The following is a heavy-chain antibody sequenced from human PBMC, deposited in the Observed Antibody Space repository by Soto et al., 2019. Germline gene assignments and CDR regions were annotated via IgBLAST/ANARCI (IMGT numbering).Heavy chain of an antibody. V-gene: IGHV1-46*03. CDR3: ARDPNIVVLPAANWFDP. CDR1: GYSFTSYY. D-gene: IGHD2-2*01. Sequence: ASVKVSCKASGYSFTSYYIHWVRQAPGQGLEWMGMINPSGGSTTYAQKFQGRVTMTRDTSTSTVYMELSSLRSDDTAVYYCARDPNIVVLPAANWFDPWGQGTQVTVSS. J-gene: IGHJ5*02. CDR2: INPSGGST.